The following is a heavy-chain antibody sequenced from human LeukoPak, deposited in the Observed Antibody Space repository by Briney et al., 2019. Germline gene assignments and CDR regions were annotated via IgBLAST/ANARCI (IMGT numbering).Heavy chain of an antibody. D-gene: IGHD3-22*01. V-gene: IGHV3-30*02. CDR1: GFTFSTYC. Sequence: SGESLRLSCAASGFTFSTYCMRWVRQAPGKGLEWVAFIRYDGSNKYYGDSVKGRFTISRDNSYNTLYLLMNSLRTEDTAVYYCAKHYDSSGYYSDFWGQGTLVTASS. CDR2: IRYDGSNK. J-gene: IGHJ4*02. CDR3: AKHYDSSGYYSDF.